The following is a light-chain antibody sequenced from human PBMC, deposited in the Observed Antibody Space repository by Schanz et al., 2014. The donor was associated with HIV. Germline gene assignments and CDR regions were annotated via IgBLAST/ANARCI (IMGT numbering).Light chain of an antibody. J-gene: IGLJ3*02. CDR3: GSCSPTNTCT. CDR1: NSDIDFYYY. CDR2: DGS. Sequence: QSALTQPASVSGSPGQSIAISCTGPNSDIDFYYYVSWFQQHPGKAPQLMLYDGSRRPSGVSNRFSGSKSDNTASLTISGLQPEDEADYYRGSCSPTNTCTFGGGTKLTVL. V-gene: IGLV2-14*03.